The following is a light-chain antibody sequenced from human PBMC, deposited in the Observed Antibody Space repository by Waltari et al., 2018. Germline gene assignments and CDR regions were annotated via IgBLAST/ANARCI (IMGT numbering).Light chain of an antibody. CDR2: EGS. CDR1: SSDVGIYNL. V-gene: IGLV2-23*01. J-gene: IGLJ3*02. CDR3: CSYAGSAWV. Sequence: QSALTQPASVSGSPGPSITISCTGTSSDVGIYNLVSWYQQHPGKAPKLMIYEGSKRPSGVSNRFSGSKSGNTASLTISGLQAEDEADYYCCSYAGSAWVFGGGTKLTVL.